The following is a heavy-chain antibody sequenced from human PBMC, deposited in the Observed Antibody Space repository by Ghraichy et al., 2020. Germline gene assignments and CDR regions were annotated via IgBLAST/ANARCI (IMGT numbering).Heavy chain of an antibody. V-gene: IGHV4-34*01. CDR1: GGSFSGYY. CDR2: INHSGST. J-gene: IGHJ6*02. D-gene: IGHD5-18*01. CDR3: AKSPRGYSYGWHNGMDV. Sequence: ESLNISCAVYGGSFSGYYWSLIRQPPGKGLEWIGEINHSGSTNYNPSLKSRVTISVDTSKNQFSLKLSSVTAADTAVYYCAKSPRGYSYGWHNGMDVWGQGTTVTVSS.